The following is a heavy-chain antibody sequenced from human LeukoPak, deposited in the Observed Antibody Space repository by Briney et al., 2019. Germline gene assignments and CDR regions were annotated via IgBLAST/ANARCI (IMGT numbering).Heavy chain of an antibody. CDR3: ARAWLRRKYYYYMDV. Sequence: ASVKVSCQTSGYTFSTYGLSWVRQAPGQGLEWVGWISGHNGFTRLAQKFQGRVTMTTDTSTSTVYMELRSLRSDDTAVYYCARAWLRRKYYYYMDVWGKGTPVTVSS. D-gene: IGHD5-12*01. J-gene: IGHJ6*03. V-gene: IGHV1-18*04. CDR1: GYTFSTYG. CDR2: ISGHNGFT.